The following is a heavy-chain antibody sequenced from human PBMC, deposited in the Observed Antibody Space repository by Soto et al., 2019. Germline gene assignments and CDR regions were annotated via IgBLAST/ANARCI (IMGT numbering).Heavy chain of an antibody. V-gene: IGHV4-34*01. Sequence: PSETLSLTCAVYGGSFSGYYWSWIRQPPGKGLEWIGEINHSGSTNYNPSLKSRATISVDTSKNQFSLKLSSVTAADTAVYYCARGKRFTSVGVVTYYYCMDVWGQGTTVTVSS. J-gene: IGHJ6*02. CDR1: GGSFSGYY. CDR2: INHSGST. D-gene: IGHD3-3*01. CDR3: ARGKRFTSVGVVTYYYCMDV.